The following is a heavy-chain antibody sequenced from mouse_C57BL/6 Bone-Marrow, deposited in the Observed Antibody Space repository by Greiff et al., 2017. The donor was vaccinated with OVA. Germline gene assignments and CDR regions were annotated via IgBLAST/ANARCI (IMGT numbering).Heavy chain of an antibody. V-gene: IGHV1-54*01. D-gene: IGHD2-12*01. J-gene: IGHJ2*01. Sequence: QVQLQQSGAELVRPGTSVKVSCKASGYAFTNYLIEWVKQRPGQGLEWIGVINPGSGGTNYNEKFKGKATLTADKSSSTAYMQRSSLTSEDSAVYCCARRVTTVYYWGRDTTLTVAS. CDR2: INPGSGGT. CDR1: GYAFTNYL. CDR3: ARRVTTVYY.